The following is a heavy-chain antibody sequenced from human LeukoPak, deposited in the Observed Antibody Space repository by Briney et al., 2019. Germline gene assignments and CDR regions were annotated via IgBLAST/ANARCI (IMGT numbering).Heavy chain of an antibody. V-gene: IGHV3-33*01. CDR1: GFTFSSYG. Sequence: PGGSLRLSCAASGFTFSSYGMHWVRQAPGKGLEWVAVIWYDGSNKYYADSVKGRFTISRDNSKNTLYLQMSSLRAEDTAVFYCARDQKYQLLYLFDYWGLGTVVTVSS. CDR2: IWYDGSNK. CDR3: ARDQKYQLLYLFDY. D-gene: IGHD2-2*02. J-gene: IGHJ4*02.